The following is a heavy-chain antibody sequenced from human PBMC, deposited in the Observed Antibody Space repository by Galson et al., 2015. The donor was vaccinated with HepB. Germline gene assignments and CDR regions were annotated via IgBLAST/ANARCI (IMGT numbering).Heavy chain of an antibody. D-gene: IGHD1-1*01. V-gene: IGHV6-1*01. CDR1: EDSVSSNSAA. Sequence: CAISEDSVSSNSAAWNWIRQSPSRGLEWLGRTYYRSKWYNEYAVSVKSRITINPDTSKNQFSLQLNSVTPDDTAVYFCARTGGWFDLWGQGTLVTVSS. CDR2: TYYRSKWYN. CDR3: ARTGGWFDL. J-gene: IGHJ5*02.